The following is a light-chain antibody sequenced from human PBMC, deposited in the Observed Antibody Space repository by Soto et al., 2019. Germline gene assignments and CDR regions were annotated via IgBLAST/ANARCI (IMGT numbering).Light chain of an antibody. V-gene: IGKV1-5*03. J-gene: IGKJ1*01. Sequence: IQMTQSPSSLSGAVGGRVTITCRASQGIKNDLNWYQQKPGKAPKLLIYKASTLKSGVPSRFSGSGSGTEFTLTISSLQPDDFATYYCQHYNSYSEAFGQGTKVELK. CDR3: QHYNSYSEA. CDR2: KAS. CDR1: QGIKND.